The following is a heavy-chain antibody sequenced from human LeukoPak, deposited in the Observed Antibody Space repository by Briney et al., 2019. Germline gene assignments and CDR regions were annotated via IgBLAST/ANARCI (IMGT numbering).Heavy chain of an antibody. CDR1: GGSISSYY. Sequence: PSETLSLTCTVSGGSISSYYWSWIRQPPGKGLEWIGYIYYSGSTNYNPSLKSRVTISVDTSKNQFSLKLSSVTAADTAVYYCARSPAYWTEKGWFDPWGQGTLVTVSS. D-gene: IGHD3/OR15-3a*01. V-gene: IGHV4-59*08. CDR2: IYYSGST. J-gene: IGHJ5*02. CDR3: ARSPAYWTEKGWFDP.